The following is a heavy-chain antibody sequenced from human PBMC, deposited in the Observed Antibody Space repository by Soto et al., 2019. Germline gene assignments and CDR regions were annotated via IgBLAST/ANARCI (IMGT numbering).Heavy chain of an antibody. CDR1: GFTFSSYA. CDR3: AKQQGPGTPYYYAMDV. J-gene: IGHJ6*02. V-gene: IGHV3-23*01. D-gene: IGHD1-1*01. Sequence: EVQLLDSGGGLVQPGGSLRLSCAASGFTFSSYAMSWVRQAPGKGLEWVSVIRSSGDRTYYADSVKGRFTISRDNSKNTLYMQMNSLRAEDTAVYYCAKQQGPGTPYYYAMDVWGQGTTVTVSS. CDR2: IRSSGDRT.